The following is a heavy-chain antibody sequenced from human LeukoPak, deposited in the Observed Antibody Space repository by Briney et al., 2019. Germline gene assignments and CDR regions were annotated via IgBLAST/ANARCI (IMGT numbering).Heavy chain of an antibody. CDR3: ARDYYGSGSYNTAFDI. CDR2: IYSGGRT. J-gene: IGHJ3*02. CDR1: GFNVSNNY. Sequence: GGSLRLSCAVFGFNVSNNYMSWVRQAPGKGLEWVSVIYSGGRTYYADSVKGRFTISRDNSKNTLYLQMNSLRAEDTAVYYCARDYYGSGSYNTAFDIWGQGTMVTVSS. D-gene: IGHD3-10*01. V-gene: IGHV3-53*01.